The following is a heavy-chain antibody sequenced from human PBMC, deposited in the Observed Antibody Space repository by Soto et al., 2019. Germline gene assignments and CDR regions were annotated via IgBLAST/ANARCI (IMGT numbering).Heavy chain of an antibody. D-gene: IGHD6-19*01. V-gene: IGHV3-23*01. CDR2: ISGSGGST. Sequence: GGSLRLSCAASGFTFSSFAMSWVRQAPGKGLEWVSAISGSGGSTYYADSVKGRFTISRDNSKNTLYLQMNSLRSEDTAVYYCAADPYSSGWYYYYGMDVWGQGTTVTVSS. J-gene: IGHJ6*02. CDR1: GFTFSSFA. CDR3: AADPYSSGWYYYYGMDV.